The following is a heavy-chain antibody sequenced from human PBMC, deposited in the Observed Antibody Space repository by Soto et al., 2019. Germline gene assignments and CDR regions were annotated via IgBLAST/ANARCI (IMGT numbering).Heavy chain of an antibody. D-gene: IGHD3-3*01. CDR1: GGSISSGGYS. V-gene: IGHV4-30-2*01. CDR2: IYHSGST. Sequence: SETLSLTCAVSGGSISSGGYSWSWIRQPPGKGLEWIGYIYHSGSTYYNPSLKSRVTISVDRSKNQFSLKLSSVTAADTAVYYCASFERITIFGLDYWGQGTLVTVSS. J-gene: IGHJ4*02. CDR3: ASFERITIFGLDY.